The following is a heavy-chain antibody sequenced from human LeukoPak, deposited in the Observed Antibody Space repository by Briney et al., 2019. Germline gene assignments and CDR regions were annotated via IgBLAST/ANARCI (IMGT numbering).Heavy chain of an antibody. Sequence: SETLSLTCTVSGGSISSSSYYWGWIRQPPGKGLEWIGSIYYSGSTNYNPSLKSRVTISVDTSKNQFSLKLSSVTAADTAVYYCARVSGYYVDYWGQGTLVTVSS. CDR3: ARVSGYYVDY. CDR2: IYYSGST. D-gene: IGHD3-22*01. V-gene: IGHV4-39*07. J-gene: IGHJ4*02. CDR1: GGSISSSSYY.